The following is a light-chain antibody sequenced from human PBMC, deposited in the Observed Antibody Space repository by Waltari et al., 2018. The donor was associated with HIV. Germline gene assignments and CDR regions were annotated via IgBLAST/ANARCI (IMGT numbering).Light chain of an antibody. CDR3: QQYSSDPLT. CDR1: QSISNW. J-gene: IGKJ4*01. CDR2: KAS. V-gene: IGKV1-5*03. Sequence: DIPMTQSLSTLSASVGDKIIITCRASQSISNWLAWFQQKPGKAPKLLIYKASNLESGVPSRFSGSGSGTEFTLTINSLQPDDFATYFCQQYSSDPLTFGRGTRVEVK.